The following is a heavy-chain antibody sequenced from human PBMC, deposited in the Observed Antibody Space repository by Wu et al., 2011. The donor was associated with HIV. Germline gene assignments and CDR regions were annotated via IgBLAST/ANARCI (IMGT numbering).Heavy chain of an antibody. CDR2: IYPGDSDT. J-gene: IGHJ4*02. CDR3: ARHGDTKSLLVVRGLNEQDY. V-gene: IGHV5-51*01. CDR1: GYSFTSYW. Sequence: VQLVQSGAEVKKPGESLKISCKGSGYSFTSYWIGWVRQMPGKGLEWMGIIYPGDSDTRYSPSFQGQVTISADKSISTAYLQWSSLKASDTAMYYCARHGDTKSLLVVRGLNEQDYWGQGTRGHRLL. D-gene: IGHD3-10*01.